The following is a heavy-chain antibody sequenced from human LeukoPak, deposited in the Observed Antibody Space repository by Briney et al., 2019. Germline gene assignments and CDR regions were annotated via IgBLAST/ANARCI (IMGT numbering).Heavy chain of an antibody. Sequence: SETLSLTCTVSGGSISSGDYYWSWIRQPPGKGLEWIGYMYYSGSTYYNPSLKSRVTISVDTSKNQFSLKLSSVTAADTAVYYCARLNDYGGNRRIDYWGQGTLVTVSS. CDR3: ARLNDYGGNRRIDY. D-gene: IGHD4-23*01. CDR1: GGSISSGDYY. CDR2: MYYSGST. J-gene: IGHJ4*02. V-gene: IGHV4-30-4*08.